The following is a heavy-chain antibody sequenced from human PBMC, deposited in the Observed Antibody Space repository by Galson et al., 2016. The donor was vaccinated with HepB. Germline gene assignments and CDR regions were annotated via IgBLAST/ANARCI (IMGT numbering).Heavy chain of an antibody. CDR1: GFDFSAYA. J-gene: IGHJ4*02. Sequence: SLRLSCAASGFDFSAYAMHWVRQAPGKGLEWVAVISSDGSFKDYVDSAKGRFTFSRDNSNNTLFLQLNSLGPEDTAVYYCAKEGTGPGAAGGVFDYWGQGTLVTVSS. CDR3: AKEGTGPGAAGGVFDY. D-gene: IGHD6-13*01. V-gene: IGHV3-30*18. CDR2: ISSDGSFK.